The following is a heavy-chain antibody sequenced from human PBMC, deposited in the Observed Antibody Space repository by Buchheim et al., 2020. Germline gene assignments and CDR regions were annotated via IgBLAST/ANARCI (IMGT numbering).Heavy chain of an antibody. J-gene: IGHJ4*02. D-gene: IGHD1-1*01. CDR2: TKDKTTKYAT. V-gene: IGHV3-72*01. Sequence: VQLVESGGGVVQPGRSLRLSCAASGFTFSSYAMHWVRQAPGKGLEWVGQTKDKTTKYATEYAASVKGRFTILRDDSKKSLYLLMNSLKAEDTAVYYCGNWIEGRPRWGQGT. CDR3: GNWIEGRPR. CDR1: GFTFSSYA.